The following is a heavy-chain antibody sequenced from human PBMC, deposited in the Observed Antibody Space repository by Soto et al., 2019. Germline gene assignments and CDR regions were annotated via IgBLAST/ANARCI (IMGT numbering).Heavy chain of an antibody. V-gene: IGHV3-48*02. CDR2: ISSGSDNI. Sequence: LVESGGGLVSPGGSLRLSCVASGFRFSDHSMTWVRQSPGKGLQWIAYISSGSDNIYYAESVRGRFTVSRDNAKNALLLQMNSLRDDDTATYCCARLPKGSLVTAWGQGTRVTVSS. D-gene: IGHD2-21*02. CDR1: GFRFSDHS. CDR3: ARLPKGSLVTA. J-gene: IGHJ4*02.